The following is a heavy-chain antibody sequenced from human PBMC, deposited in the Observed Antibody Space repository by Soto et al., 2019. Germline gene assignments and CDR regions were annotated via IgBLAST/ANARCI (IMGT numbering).Heavy chain of an antibody. D-gene: IGHD5-12*01. Sequence: VQLVESGGGLVQPGGSLRLSCAASGFTFSSYWMSWVRQAPGKGLEWVANINQGGSEKYYVDSVKGRFTISRDNAQNSLYRQINNLKAEDTTVYYCARGMERGYSGYDWNFDCWGQGALVTVSS. CDR1: GFTFSSYW. CDR2: INQGGSEK. CDR3: ARGMERGYSGYDWNFDC. V-gene: IGHV3-7*01. J-gene: IGHJ4*02.